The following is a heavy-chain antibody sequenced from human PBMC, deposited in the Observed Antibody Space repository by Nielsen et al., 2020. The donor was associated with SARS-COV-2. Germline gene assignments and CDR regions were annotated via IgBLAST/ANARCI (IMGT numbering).Heavy chain of an antibody. CDR2: IYYSGST. V-gene: IGHV4-61*05. D-gene: IGHD3-22*01. CDR3: ARGSGPNYYDSSGHTTYAFDI. CDR1: GGSISSSSYY. J-gene: IGHJ3*02. Sequence: SETLSLTCTVSGGSISSSSYYWSWIRQPPGKGLEWIGYIYYSGSTNYNPSLKSRVTISVDTSKNQFSLKLSSVTAADTAVYYCARGSGPNYYDSSGHTTYAFDIWGQGTMVTVSS.